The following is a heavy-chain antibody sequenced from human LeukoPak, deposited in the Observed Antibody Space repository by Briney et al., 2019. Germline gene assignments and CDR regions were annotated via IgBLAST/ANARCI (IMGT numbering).Heavy chain of an antibody. CDR3: ARRYCSGGSCYGYYGMDV. V-gene: IGHV1-69*04. CDR2: IIPILGIA. D-gene: IGHD2-15*01. Sequence: GASVKVSCKASGGTFSSYAISWVRQAPGQGLEWMGRIIPILGIANYAQKFQGRVTITADKSTSTAYMELSSLRSEDTAVYYCARRYCSGGSCYGYYGMDVWGQGTTVTVSS. J-gene: IGHJ6*02. CDR1: GGTFSSYA.